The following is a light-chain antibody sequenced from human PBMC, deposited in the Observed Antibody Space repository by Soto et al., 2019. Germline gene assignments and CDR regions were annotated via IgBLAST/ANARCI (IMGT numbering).Light chain of an antibody. V-gene: IGLV4-60*03. J-gene: IGLJ2*01. CDR1: SGHSSYI. CDR2: LEGSGSY. CDR3: ETWDSNTYVV. Sequence: QPVLTQSSSASASLGSSVKLTCTLSSGHSSYIIAWHQQQPGKAPRYLTKLEGSGSYNKGSGVPDRFSGSSSGADRYLTISNLQSEDEADYYCETWDSNTYVVFGGGTKLTVL.